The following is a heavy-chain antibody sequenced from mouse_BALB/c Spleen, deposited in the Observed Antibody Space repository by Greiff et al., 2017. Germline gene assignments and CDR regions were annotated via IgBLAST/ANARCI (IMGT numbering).Heavy chain of an antibody. CDR1: GYSFTGYN. D-gene: IGHD2-4*01. V-gene: IGHV1-39*01. Sequence: VQLQQSGPELEKPGASVKISCKASGYSFTGYNMNWVKQSNGKSLEWIGNIDPYYGGTSYNQTFKGKATLTVDKSSSTAYMQLKSLTSEDSAVYYCARGGDDYDDGGYYYAMDYWGQGTSVTVAS. CDR3: ARGGDDYDDGGYYYAMDY. CDR2: IDPYYGGT. J-gene: IGHJ4*01.